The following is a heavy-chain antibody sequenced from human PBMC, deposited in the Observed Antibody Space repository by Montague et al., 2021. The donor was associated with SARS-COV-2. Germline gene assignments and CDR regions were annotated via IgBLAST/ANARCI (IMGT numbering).Heavy chain of an antibody. V-gene: IGHV4-4*02. CDR1: GDSISSRPW. D-gene: IGHD1-1*01. CDR2: VYQTAKT. CDR3: ANGVGGEYWYDGKIRDFSWFDH. J-gene: IGHJ5*02. Sequence: SETLSLTCAVSGDSISSRPWWSWVRQGPGKELDWFADVYQTAKTNYNPSRGSPVTLSVDKNNNQFSLRLTSVTAADTAFYSCANGVGGEYWYDGKIRDFSWFDHWGQGILVTVSS.